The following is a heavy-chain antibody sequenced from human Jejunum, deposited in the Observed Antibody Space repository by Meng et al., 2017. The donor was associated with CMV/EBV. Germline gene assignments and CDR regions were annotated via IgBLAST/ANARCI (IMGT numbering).Heavy chain of an antibody. Sequence: FTRHGMHWVRQAPGKALEWVAFIAYDGSNKYYADSVKGRFTISRDNSKNTLDLQMNSLRVEDTAVYYCAKDQAGGYYDFRSGFDYWGQGTLVTVSS. D-gene: IGHD3-3*01. CDR3: AKDQAGGYYDFRSGFDY. V-gene: IGHV3-30*02. J-gene: IGHJ4*02. CDR1: FTRHG. CDR2: IAYDGSNK.